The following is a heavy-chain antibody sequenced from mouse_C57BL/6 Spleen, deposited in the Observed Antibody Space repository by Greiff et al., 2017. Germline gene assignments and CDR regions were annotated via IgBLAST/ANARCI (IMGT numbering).Heavy chain of an antibody. D-gene: IGHD3-2*02. CDR1: GYTFTSYW. CDR2: IDPSDSYT. J-gene: IGHJ3*01. CDR3: ARSRDSSGAWFAY. V-gene: IGHV1-69*01. Sequence: VQLQQPGAELVMPGASVKLSCKASGYTFTSYWMHWVKQRPGQGLEWIGEIDPSDSYTNYNQKFKGKSTLTVDNSSSTAYMQLSSLTSEDSAVYYCARSRDSSGAWFAYWGQGTLVTVSA.